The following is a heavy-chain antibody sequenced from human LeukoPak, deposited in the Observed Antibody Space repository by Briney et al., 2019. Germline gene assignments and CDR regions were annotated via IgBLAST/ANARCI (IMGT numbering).Heavy chain of an antibody. CDR2: MNPNSGNT. D-gene: IGHD1-26*01. V-gene: IGHV1-8*01. J-gene: IGHJ4*02. CDR3: ARLRTSGSYNYFDY. Sequence: GASVKVSCKASGYTFTSYDINWVRLATGQGLEWMGWMNPNSGNTGYPQKLQDRVTMTTDTSTSTAYMELRSLRSDDTAVYYCARLRTSGSYNYFDYWGQGTLVTVSS. CDR1: GYTFTSYD.